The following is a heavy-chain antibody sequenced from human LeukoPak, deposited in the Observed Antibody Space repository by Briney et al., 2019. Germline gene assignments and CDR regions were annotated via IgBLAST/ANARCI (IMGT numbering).Heavy chain of an antibody. V-gene: IGHV1-46*01. CDR1: GYTFTSYY. J-gene: IGHJ4*02. D-gene: IGHD3-10*01. CDR2: INPSGGST. CDR3: ARARRFGPSDY. Sequence: GASVKVSCKASGYTFTSYYMHWVRQAPGQGLEWTGIINPSGGSTSYAQKFQGRVTMTRDTSTSTVYMELSSLRPEDTAVYYCARARRFGPSDYWGQGTLVTGSS.